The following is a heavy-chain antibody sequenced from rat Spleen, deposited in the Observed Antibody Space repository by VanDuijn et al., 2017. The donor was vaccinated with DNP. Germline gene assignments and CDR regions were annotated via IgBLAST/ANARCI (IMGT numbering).Heavy chain of an antibody. CDR2: IKTDGGST. J-gene: IGHJ1*01. CDR3: ARGSSSIYWYFDF. Sequence: EVQLVETGGGLVQPGRSLKLSCVASGFTFSSYWMYWIRQAPGKGLEWVASIKTDGGSTYYSDSVKGRFTISRDDAKSGLSLQMNRLKSEDTATYYCARGSSSIYWYFDFWGPGTMVTVSS. CDR1: GFTFSSYW. V-gene: IGHV5-58*01. D-gene: IGHD1-2*01.